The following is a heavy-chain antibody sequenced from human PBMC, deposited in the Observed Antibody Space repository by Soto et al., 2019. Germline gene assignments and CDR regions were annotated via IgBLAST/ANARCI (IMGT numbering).Heavy chain of an antibody. Sequence: GGSLRLSCAASGFTVSSNYMSWVRQAPGKGLEWVSVIYSGGSTYYADSVKGRFTISRDNSKNTLYLQMNYLRAEDMAVYYCATDSPFEFWGQGTLVTVSS. J-gene: IGHJ4*02. D-gene: IGHD5-18*01. CDR3: ATDSPFEF. CDR1: GFTVSSNY. V-gene: IGHV3-53*01. CDR2: IYSGGST.